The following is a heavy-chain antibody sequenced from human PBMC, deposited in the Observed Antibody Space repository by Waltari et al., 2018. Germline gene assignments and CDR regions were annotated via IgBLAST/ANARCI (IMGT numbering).Heavy chain of an antibody. D-gene: IGHD3-22*01. V-gene: IGHV3-7*01. CDR1: GFPFSAHW. J-gene: IGHJ4*02. CDR2: IKEDGSET. Sequence: EVQLVESGGGLVQPGGSLKLSCADSGFPFSAHWLAWVRQAPGKGVEWVASIKEDGSETYCADSLKGRRTISRDNVNNSLYLQMNGLRAEDTAVYHCTRNALYYETNGPQRGGEYWGQGTLVTVSS. CDR3: TRNALYYETNGPQRGGEY.